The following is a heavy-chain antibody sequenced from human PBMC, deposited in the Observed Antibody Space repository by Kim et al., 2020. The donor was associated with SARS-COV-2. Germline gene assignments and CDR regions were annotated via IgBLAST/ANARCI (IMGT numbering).Heavy chain of an antibody. V-gene: IGHV3-7*01. CDR3: ARDASTGYYYVDT. Sequence: YYVDSVKGRFNISRDNAKNSLYLQMNSLSAEDAAVYYCARDASTGYYYVDTWGRGTLVTVSS. J-gene: IGHJ4*02. D-gene: IGHD3-22*01.